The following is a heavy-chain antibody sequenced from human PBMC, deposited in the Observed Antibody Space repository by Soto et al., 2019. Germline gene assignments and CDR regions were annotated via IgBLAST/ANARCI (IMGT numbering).Heavy chain of an antibody. CDR2: IILGSA. Sequence: SVKVSCKAPGGTFSNYALTWVRQAPGQGLEWMGWIILGSANYAQKFQDRLTITADGSTNISYMELTSLTSEDTARYYCARADYNSDYLLLYVDYWGQGTPGTVSS. CDR1: GGTFSNYA. J-gene: IGHJ4*02. D-gene: IGHD3-22*01. CDR3: ARADYNSDYLLLYVDY. V-gene: IGHV1-69*13.